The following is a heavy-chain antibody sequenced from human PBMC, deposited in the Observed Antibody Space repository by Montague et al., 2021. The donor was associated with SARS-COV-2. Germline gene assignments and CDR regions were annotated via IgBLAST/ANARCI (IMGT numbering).Heavy chain of an antibody. CDR2: IYYSGST. Sequence: SETLSLTCTVSGGSISSSSYYWVWMRQPPGKGLEWIGSIYYSGSTYYNPSLKSPVSISVDTYKNQFSLKLSSATAADTAVYYCSSERLSGSGSYYNPFLLVGDWGQGTLVTVSS. CDR3: SSERLSGSGSYYNPFLLVGD. V-gene: IGHV4-39*01. J-gene: IGHJ4*02. CDR1: GGSISSSSYY. D-gene: IGHD3-10*01.